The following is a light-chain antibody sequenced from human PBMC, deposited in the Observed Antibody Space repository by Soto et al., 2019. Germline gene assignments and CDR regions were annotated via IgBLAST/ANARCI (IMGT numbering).Light chain of an antibody. V-gene: IGKV3D-20*02. CDR2: GAS. J-gene: IGKJ5*01. Sequence: EIGLTQCRGTQSWCPGGRANLYCRASQSVSSSYLAWYQQKPGQAPRLLIYGASSRATGIPARFSGSGSGTDFTLTISSLEPEDLAVYSCQQRSTWPFITFVQGTRLEIK. CDR1: QSVSSSY. CDR3: QQRSTWPFIT.